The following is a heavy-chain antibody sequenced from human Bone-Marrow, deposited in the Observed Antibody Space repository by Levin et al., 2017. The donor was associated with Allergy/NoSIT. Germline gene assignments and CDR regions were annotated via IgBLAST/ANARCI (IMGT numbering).Heavy chain of an antibody. CDR3: ARVRGGCSSTSCYLDP. Sequence: PGGSLRLSCAVSGDSISSSNWWTWVRQSPGKGLEWIGESYHDGNTYYNPSLKSRVSISVDKSKNQFSLKLTYVTAADTAVYYCARVRGGCSSTSCYLDPWGQGTLVTVSS. D-gene: IGHD2-2*01. CDR1: GDSISSSNW. CDR2: SYHDGNT. V-gene: IGHV4-4*02. J-gene: IGHJ5*02.